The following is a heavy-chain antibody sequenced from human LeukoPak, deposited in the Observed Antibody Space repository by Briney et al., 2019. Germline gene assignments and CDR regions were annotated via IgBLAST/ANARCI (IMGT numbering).Heavy chain of an antibody. CDR1: GGTFSSYA. J-gene: IGHJ4*02. CDR2: IIPILGIA. D-gene: IGHD1-26*01. Sequence: SVKVSCKASGGTFSSYAISWVRQAPGQGLEWVGRIIPILGIANYAQKFQSRVTITADKSTSTAYMGLSSLRSEDTAVYYCARVAMESGCYLVPDYWGQGTLVTVSS. V-gene: IGHV1-69*04. CDR3: ARVAMESGCYLVPDY.